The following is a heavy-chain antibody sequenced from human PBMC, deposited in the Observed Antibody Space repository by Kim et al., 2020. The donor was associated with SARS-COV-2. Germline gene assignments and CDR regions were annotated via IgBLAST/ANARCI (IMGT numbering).Heavy chain of an antibody. Sequence: RFTISRDNAKNSLYLQMNSLRAEDTAVYYCARDRGYDFWSGYYDPWYFDLWGRGTLVTVSS. J-gene: IGHJ2*01. V-gene: IGHV3-48*03. CDR3: ARDRGYDFWSGYYDPWYFDL. D-gene: IGHD3-3*01.